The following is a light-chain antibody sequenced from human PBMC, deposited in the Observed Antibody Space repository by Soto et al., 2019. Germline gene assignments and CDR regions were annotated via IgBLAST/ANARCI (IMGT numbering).Light chain of an antibody. CDR1: ESVITY. CDR2: TAS. CDR3: QQSYSNPPT. J-gene: IGKJ4*01. Sequence: DIQMTQSPSSLSASVGDRVTITCRASESVITYLNWYRQKPGKAPNLLIHTASTLESGVPTRVSGSGSGTDFTLTISSLQPEDFGIYYCQQSYSNPPTFGGGTKVEI. V-gene: IGKV1-39*01.